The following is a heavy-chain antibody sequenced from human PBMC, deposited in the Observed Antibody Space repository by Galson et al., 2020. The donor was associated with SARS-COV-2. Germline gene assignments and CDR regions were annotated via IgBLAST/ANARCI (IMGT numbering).Heavy chain of an antibody. CDR1: GGSTSSYY. D-gene: IGHD3-22*01. Sequence: PSETLSLTCTVSGGSTSSYYWSWIRQPSGRGLEWIGYISYTGSTVYSPSLKTRITISLDTSKTQFSLKLSSVTAADTATYYCARADDYYDYNGYYLHHGMDVWGPGTTVTVS. V-gene: IGHV4-59*01. J-gene: IGHJ6*02. CDR3: ARADDYYDYNGYYLHHGMDV. CDR2: ISYTGST.